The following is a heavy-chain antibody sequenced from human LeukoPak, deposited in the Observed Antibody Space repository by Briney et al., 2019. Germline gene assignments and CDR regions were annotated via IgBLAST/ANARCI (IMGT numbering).Heavy chain of an antibody. D-gene: IGHD7-27*01. CDR1: GYTFTGYY. CDR3: ARVLGTRYYYYYMDV. Sequence: ASVKVSCKASGYTFTGYYMHWVRQAPGQGLEWMGWINPNSGGTNYAQKFQGRVTMTRDTSISTVYMELSRLRSDDTAVYYCARVLGTRYYYYYMDVWGKGTTVTVSS. V-gene: IGHV1-2*02. CDR2: INPNSGGT. J-gene: IGHJ6*03.